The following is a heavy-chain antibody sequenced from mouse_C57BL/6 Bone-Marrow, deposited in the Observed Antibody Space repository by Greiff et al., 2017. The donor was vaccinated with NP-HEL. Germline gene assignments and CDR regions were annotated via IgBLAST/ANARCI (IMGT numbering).Heavy chain of an antibody. CDR3: ARDGTTVEFAY. V-gene: IGHV1-50*01. Sequence: QVQLQQPGAELVKPGASVKLSCKASGYTFTSYWMQWVKQRPGQGLEWIGEIDPSDSYTNYNQKFKGKATLTVDTSSSTAYMQLSSLTSEDSAVYYCARDGTTVEFAYWGQGTLVTVSA. CDR1: GYTFTSYW. CDR2: IDPSDSYT. J-gene: IGHJ3*01. D-gene: IGHD1-1*01.